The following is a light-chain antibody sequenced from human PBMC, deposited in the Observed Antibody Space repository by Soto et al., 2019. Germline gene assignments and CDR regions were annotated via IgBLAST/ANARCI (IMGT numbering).Light chain of an antibody. Sequence: DIQMTQSPSSLSASVGDRVTITCRARLGISNYLAWYQQKPGKVPKLLIYAASTLQSGVPSRFSGSGSGTDFTLTISSLQAEDVATYYCQKYNSAPQTFGQGTKVEIK. CDR2: AAS. J-gene: IGKJ1*01. V-gene: IGKV1-27*01. CDR3: QKYNSAPQT. CDR1: LGISNY.